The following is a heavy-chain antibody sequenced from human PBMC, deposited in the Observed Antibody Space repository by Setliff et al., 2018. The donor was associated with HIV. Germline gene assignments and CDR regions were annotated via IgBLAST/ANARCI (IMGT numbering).Heavy chain of an antibody. CDR1: GGSISSGDYY. J-gene: IGHJ6*02. D-gene: IGHD1-20*01. Sequence: SETLSLTCTVSGGSISSGDYYWSWIRQPPGKGLEWIGYIYYSGSTYYNPSLRSRVTISLDTSKNQFSLKLSSVTAADTAVYYCARQYNRQYGMDVWGQGTTVTVS. V-gene: IGHV4-30-4*08. CDR3: ARQYNRQYGMDV. CDR2: IYYSGST.